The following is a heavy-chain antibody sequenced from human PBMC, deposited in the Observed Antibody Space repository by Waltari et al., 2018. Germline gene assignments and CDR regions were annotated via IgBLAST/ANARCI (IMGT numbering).Heavy chain of an antibody. D-gene: IGHD2-15*01. CDR3: ARAQYMLPAFDY. CDR1: AFTSSSYE. V-gene: IGHV3-48*03. CDR2: ISSSGSTI. J-gene: IGHJ4*02. Sequence: EVQLVESGGGVVQPGGSLGISCAASAFTSSSYELYWVRQVPGKGLEWVSYISSSGSTIYYADSVKGRFTISRDNAKNSLYLQMNSLRAEDTAVYYCARAQYMLPAFDYWGQGTLVTVSS.